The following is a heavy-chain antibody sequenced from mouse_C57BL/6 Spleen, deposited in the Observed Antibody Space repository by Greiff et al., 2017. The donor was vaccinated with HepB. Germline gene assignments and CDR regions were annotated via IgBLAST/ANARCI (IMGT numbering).Heavy chain of an antibody. CDR3: ARPGSSHLYAMDY. J-gene: IGHJ4*01. D-gene: IGHD1-1*01. CDR1: GFTFSSYA. V-gene: IGHV5-4*01. Sequence: EVQGVESGGGLVKPGGSLKLSCAASGFTFSSYAMSWVRQTPEKRLEWVATISDGGSYIYYPDNVKGRFTISRDNAKNNLYLQMSHLKSEDTAMYYCARPGSSHLYAMDYWGQGTSVTVSS. CDR2: ISDGGSYI.